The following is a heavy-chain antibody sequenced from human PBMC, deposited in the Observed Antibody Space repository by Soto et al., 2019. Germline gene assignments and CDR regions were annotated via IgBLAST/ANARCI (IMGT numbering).Heavy chain of an antibody. Sequence: GVPLRLSCAASGVTFSSYSMNRVRQAPGKGLEWVSSISSSSSYIYYADSVKGRFTISRDNAKNSLYLQMNSLRAEDTAVYYCARQGATPAFDIWGQGTMVTVSS. V-gene: IGHV3-21*01. D-gene: IGHD1-26*01. J-gene: IGHJ3*02. CDR2: ISSSSSYI. CDR3: ARQGATPAFDI. CDR1: GVTFSSYS.